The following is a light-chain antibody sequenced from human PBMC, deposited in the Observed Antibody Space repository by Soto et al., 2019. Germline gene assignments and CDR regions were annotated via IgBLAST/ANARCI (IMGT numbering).Light chain of an antibody. CDR1: QSVSSSY. CDR2: GSS. CDR3: QQYGRSPGYT. V-gene: IGKV3-20*01. J-gene: IGKJ2*01. Sequence: EIVLTQSPGTLSLSPGERATLSCRASQSVSSSYLTWYQQKPGQAPRVLVYGSSRRATGIPDRFSGSGSGTDFTLTISRLEPEDFAVYYCQQYGRSPGYTFGQGTKLAIK.